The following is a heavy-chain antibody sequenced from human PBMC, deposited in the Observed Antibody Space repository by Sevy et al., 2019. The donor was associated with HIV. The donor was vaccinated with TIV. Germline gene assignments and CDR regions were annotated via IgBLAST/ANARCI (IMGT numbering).Heavy chain of an antibody. Sequence: GGSLRLSRAASGFTFSTYGMHWVRQAPGKGLEWVAVIWFDESNTYYADSVKGRFTISRDIAKNTLHLQMNSLRAEDTAVYYCARDLEFYDYGDYGPAFMPDYWGQGTLVTVSS. V-gene: IGHV3-33*01. CDR3: ARDLEFYDYGDYGPAFMPDY. D-gene: IGHD4-17*01. CDR1: GFTFSTYG. J-gene: IGHJ4*02. CDR2: IWFDESNT.